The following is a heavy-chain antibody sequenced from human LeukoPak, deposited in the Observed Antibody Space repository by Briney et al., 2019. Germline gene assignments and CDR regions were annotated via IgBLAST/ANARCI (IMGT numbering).Heavy chain of an antibody. D-gene: IGHD3-22*01. Sequence: GGSLRLSCAASGFTFRSYAMHWVRQAPGKGLEWVAVISYDGSNKYYADSVKGRFTISRDNSKNTLYLQMNSLRAEDTAVYYCARDYYDSSGYYYPNQLYNWFDPWGQGTLVTVSS. V-gene: IGHV3-30-3*01. CDR2: ISYDGSNK. CDR3: ARDYYDSSGYYYPNQLYNWFDP. J-gene: IGHJ5*02. CDR1: GFTFRSYA.